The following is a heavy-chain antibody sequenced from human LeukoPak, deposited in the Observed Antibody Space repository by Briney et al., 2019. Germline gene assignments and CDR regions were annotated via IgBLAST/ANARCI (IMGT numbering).Heavy chain of an antibody. CDR1: GGSLSSYY. Sequence: SETLPLTCTISGGSLSSYYWTWARQPPGKGLEWIGYIYSSGSTNYNPSLKSRVTISIDTSKNQFSLNLSSVTAADTAVYYCAGGGGAGLADWGQGTLVTVSS. CDR2: IYSSGST. V-gene: IGHV4-59*01. J-gene: IGHJ4*02. D-gene: IGHD4-23*01. CDR3: AGGGGAGLAD.